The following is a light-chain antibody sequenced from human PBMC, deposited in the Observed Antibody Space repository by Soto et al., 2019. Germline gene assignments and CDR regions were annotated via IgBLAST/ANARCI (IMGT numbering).Light chain of an antibody. CDR1: RSNIGYNG. J-gene: IGLJ3*02. V-gene: IGLV1-44*01. CDR2: SND. Sequence: QSVLTQPPSASGTSGQRVTISCSGSRSNIGYNGVQWFQQQDPITTPKLLIYSNDHRPSGVPDRFSGSKSGTSASLAISGLGSGVETYYNIAAWDEKLEGWVFGGGTKLTVL. CDR3: AAWDEKLEGWV.